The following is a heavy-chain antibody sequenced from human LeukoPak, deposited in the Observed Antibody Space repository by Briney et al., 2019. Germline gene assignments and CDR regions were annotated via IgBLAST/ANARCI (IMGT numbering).Heavy chain of an antibody. CDR1: GFAFSNYW. CDR3: LAGYYYYMDV. Sequence: GGSLRLSCAASGFAFSNYWLHWVRQAPGKGLEWVARINTHGSSTNYADSVKGRFTISRDNAKNTLYPQMTSLSAEDTAVYYALAGYYYYMDVWGKGTTVTVSS. J-gene: IGHJ6*03. CDR2: INTHGSST. D-gene: IGHD3-10*01. V-gene: IGHV3-74*01.